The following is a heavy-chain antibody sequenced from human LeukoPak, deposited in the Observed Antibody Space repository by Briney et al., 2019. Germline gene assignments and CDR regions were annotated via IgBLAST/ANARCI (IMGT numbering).Heavy chain of an antibody. CDR3: ARLMITFGGVIGPRSQIDY. D-gene: IGHD3-16*02. CDR1: GGSFSGYY. J-gene: IGHJ4*02. CDR2: INHSGST. Sequence: SETLSLTCAVYGGSFSGYYWSWIRQPPGKGLEWIGEINHSGSTNYNPSLKSRVTISVDTSKNQFSLKLSSVTAADTAVYYCARLMITFGGVIGPRSQIDYWGQGTLVTVSS. V-gene: IGHV4-34*01.